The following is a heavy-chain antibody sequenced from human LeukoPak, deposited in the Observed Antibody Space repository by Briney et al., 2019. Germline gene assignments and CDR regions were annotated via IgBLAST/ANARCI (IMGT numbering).Heavy chain of an antibody. CDR1: GGSISSSSYY. D-gene: IGHD4-11*01. CDR2: IYYSGST. J-gene: IGHJ5*02. V-gene: IGHV4-39*07. CDR3: ARATVTTNWFDP. Sequence: KASETLSLTCTVSGGSISSSSYYWGWIRQPPGKGLEWIGSIYYSGSTYYNLSLKSRVTISVDRSKNQFSLKLSSVTAADTAVYYCARATVTTNWFDPWGQGTLVTVSS.